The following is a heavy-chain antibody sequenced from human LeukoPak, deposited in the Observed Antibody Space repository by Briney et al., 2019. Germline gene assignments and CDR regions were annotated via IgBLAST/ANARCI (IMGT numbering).Heavy chain of an antibody. V-gene: IGHV1-46*01. D-gene: IGHD3-9*01. CDR3: ARGRAERYFDWLLRGDWFDP. J-gene: IGHJ5*02. Sequence: ASVKVSCKASGYTFTSYYMHWVRQAPGQGLEWMGIINPSGGSTSYAQKFQGRVTMTRDTSTSTVYMELGSLRSEDTAVYYCARGRAERYFDWLLRGDWFDPWGQGTLVTVSS. CDR1: GYTFTSYY. CDR2: INPSGGST.